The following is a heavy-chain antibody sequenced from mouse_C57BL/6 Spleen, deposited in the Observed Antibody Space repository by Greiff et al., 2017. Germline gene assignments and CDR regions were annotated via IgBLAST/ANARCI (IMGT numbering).Heavy chain of an antibody. CDR2: INPSTGGT. D-gene: IGHD3-2*02. V-gene: IGHV1-42*01. CDR3: APRQLRLSWLAY. J-gene: IGHJ3*01. CDR1: GYSFTGYY. Sequence: VQLQQSGPELVKPGASVKISCKASGYSFTGYYMNWVKQSPEKSLEWIGEINPSTGGTTYNQKFKAKATLTVDKSSSTAYMQLKSLTSEDSAVYYCAPRQLRLSWLAYWGQVTLVTVSA.